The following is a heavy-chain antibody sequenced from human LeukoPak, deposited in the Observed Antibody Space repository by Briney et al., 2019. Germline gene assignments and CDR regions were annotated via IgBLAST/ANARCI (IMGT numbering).Heavy chain of an antibody. Sequence: ASVKVSCKASGYTFTDYYIHWVRQAPGQGLEWMGIINPSGGSTSYAQKFQGRVTMTRDTSTSTVYMELSSLRSEDTAVYYCARERSIAVAGTLRREVYYMDVWGKGTTVTVSS. CDR1: GYTFTDYY. D-gene: IGHD6-19*01. J-gene: IGHJ6*03. CDR3: ARERSIAVAGTLRREVYYMDV. V-gene: IGHV1-46*01. CDR2: INPSGGST.